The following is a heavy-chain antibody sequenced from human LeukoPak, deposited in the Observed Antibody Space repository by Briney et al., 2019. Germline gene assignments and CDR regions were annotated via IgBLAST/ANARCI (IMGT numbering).Heavy chain of an antibody. CDR3: ARDRGYYDSSRPRPFDY. CDR1: GFTFTNYA. J-gene: IGHJ4*02. Sequence: GGSLRLSCAASGFTFTNYAMSWVRQAPGKGLEWVSAITSSGSSTYYADSVKGRFTISRDSSNNTLYLQMSSLRAEDTAVYYCARDRGYYDSSRPRPFDYWGQGTLVTVSS. V-gene: IGHV3-23*01. D-gene: IGHD3-22*01. CDR2: ITSSGSST.